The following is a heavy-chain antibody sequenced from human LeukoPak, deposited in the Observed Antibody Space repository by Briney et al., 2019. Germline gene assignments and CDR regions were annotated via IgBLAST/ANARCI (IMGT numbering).Heavy chain of an antibody. CDR2: ISGSGGST. D-gene: IGHD3-22*01. Sequence: PGGSLRLSCAASGFTFSSYAMSWVRQAPGKGLEWVSAISGSGGSTYYADSVKGRFAISRDNSKNTLYLQMNSLRAEDTAVYYCAKEEKYYYDSSGYYFSPYDYWGQGTLVTVSS. CDR1: GFTFSSYA. CDR3: AKEEKYYYDSSGYYFSPYDY. J-gene: IGHJ4*02. V-gene: IGHV3-23*01.